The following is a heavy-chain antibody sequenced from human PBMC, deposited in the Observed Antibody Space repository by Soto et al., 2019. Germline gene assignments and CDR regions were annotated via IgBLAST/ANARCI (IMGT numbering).Heavy chain of an antibody. CDR1: GGSISSGGYY. D-gene: IGHD2-15*01. Sequence: QVQLQESGPGLVKPSQTLSLTCTVSGGSISSGGYYWSWIRQHPGKGLEWIGYIYYSGSTYYNPYLKSRVTISVDTSKNQCALKLSSVTAADTAVYYCARDRCSGGSCYSSYYYYGMDVWGQGTTVTVSS. J-gene: IGHJ6*02. CDR3: ARDRCSGGSCYSSYYYYGMDV. CDR2: IYYSGST. V-gene: IGHV4-31*03.